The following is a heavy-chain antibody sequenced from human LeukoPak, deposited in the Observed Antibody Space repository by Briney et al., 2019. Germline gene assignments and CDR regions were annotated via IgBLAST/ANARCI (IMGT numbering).Heavy chain of an antibody. CDR3: ARDIRDYGDFSRPDYYYGMDV. J-gene: IGHJ6*04. D-gene: IGHD4-17*01. CDR1: GYTFTSYY. CDR2: INPSGGST. V-gene: IGHV1-46*01. Sequence: ASVKVSCKASGYTFTSYYMHWVRQAPGQGLEWMGIINPSGGSTSYAQKFQGRVTMTRDTSTSTVYMELSSLRSEDTAVYYCARDIRDYGDFSRPDYYYGMDVWGKGTTVTVSS.